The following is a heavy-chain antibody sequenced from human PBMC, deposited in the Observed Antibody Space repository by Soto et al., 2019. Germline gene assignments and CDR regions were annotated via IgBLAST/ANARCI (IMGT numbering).Heavy chain of an antibody. V-gene: IGHV1-3*01. CDR3: AGEAMIRATSFEP. CDR1: GYNLPTYV. J-gene: IGHJ5*02. D-gene: IGHD3-10*01. CDR2: IKAATGNT. Sequence: ASVKVSCKSSGYNLPTYVVHWVRQAPGQRLEWMGWIKAATGNTKYSQTFQGRVTFSWDTSANTAYMDLSDLRYEDTAIYYCAGEAMIRATSFEPWGQGTLVTVPQ.